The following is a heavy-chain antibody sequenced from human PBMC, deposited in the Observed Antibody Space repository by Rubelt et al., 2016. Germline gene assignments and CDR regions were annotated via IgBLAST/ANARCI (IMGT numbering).Heavy chain of an antibody. CDR1: GFSLTTSGVG. Sequence: QITLKESGPSLVKPTQTLTLTCTFSGFSLTTSGVGVGWIRQPPGKALEWLAVIYWDDDKRYSPSLQSRLTITKDTTKNLVVLKMTKMDPVDTATYYWAYPSIAYRDDIFDAFDIWGQGTMVTVSS. V-gene: IGHV2-5*02. D-gene: IGHD4-17*01. CDR3: AYPSIAYRDDIFDAFDI. J-gene: IGHJ3*02. CDR2: IYWDDDK.